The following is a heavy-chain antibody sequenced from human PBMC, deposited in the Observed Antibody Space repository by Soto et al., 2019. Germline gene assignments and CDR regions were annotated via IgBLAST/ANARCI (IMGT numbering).Heavy chain of an antibody. V-gene: IGHV4-31*03. D-gene: IGHD3-10*01. J-gene: IGHJ3*02. Sequence: PSETLSLTCTVSGGSISSGGYYWSWIRQHPGKGLEWIGYIYYSGSTYYNPSLKSRVTISVDTSKNQFSLKLSSVTAADTAVYYCARDRALLWFGDRSGAFDIWGQGTMVTV. CDR1: GGSISSGGYY. CDR2: IYYSGST. CDR3: ARDRALLWFGDRSGAFDI.